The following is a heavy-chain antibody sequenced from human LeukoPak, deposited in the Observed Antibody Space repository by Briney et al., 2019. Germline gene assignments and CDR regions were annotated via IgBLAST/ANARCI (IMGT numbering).Heavy chain of an antibody. CDR1: GFTFDDYG. CDR3: ARDVYSRGGGYYFDY. V-gene: IGHV3-20*04. D-gene: IGHD6-13*01. Sequence: GGSLRLSCAASGFTFDDYGMSWVRQAPGKGLEWVSGINWNGGSTGYADSVKGRFTISRDNAKNSLYLQMNSLRAEDTALYYCARDVYSRGGGYYFDYWGQGTLVTVSS. CDR2: INWNGGST. J-gene: IGHJ4*02.